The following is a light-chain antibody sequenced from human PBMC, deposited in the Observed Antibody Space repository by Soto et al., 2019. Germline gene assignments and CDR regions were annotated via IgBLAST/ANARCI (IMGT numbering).Light chain of an antibody. Sequence: DFQMTQAPSTLSASVGDRVTITCRASQNIGGWLAWYQQKPGKAPKFLIFDASSLESGVPSRFSGSGSGTEFTLTISSLQPDDFATYYCQQYNSYWTFGQGTKV. CDR3: QQYNSYWT. CDR1: QNIGGW. CDR2: DAS. J-gene: IGKJ1*01. V-gene: IGKV1-5*01.